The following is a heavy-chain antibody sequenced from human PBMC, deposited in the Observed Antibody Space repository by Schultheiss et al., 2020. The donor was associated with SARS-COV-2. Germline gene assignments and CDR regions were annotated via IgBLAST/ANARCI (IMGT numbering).Heavy chain of an antibody. CDR3: ARGKNWFDP. CDR1: GGSISSSSYY. CDR2: IYYSGST. J-gene: IGHJ5*02. V-gene: IGHV4-39*07. Sequence: SQTLSLTCTVSGGSISSSSYYWGWIRQPPGKGLEWIGSIYYSGSTYYNPSLKSRVTISVDTSKNQFSLKLSSVTAADTAVYYCARGKNWFDPWGQGTLVTVSS.